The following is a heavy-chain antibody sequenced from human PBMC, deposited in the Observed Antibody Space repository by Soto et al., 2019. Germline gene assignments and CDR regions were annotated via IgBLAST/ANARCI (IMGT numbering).Heavy chain of an antibody. J-gene: IGHJ4*02. V-gene: IGHV3-21*01. D-gene: IGHD1-26*01. CDR2: ISSSSSYI. CDR1: FG. CDR3: ARDREVTAWDGELPIHPLSEY. Sequence: FGVRCVRQTQGKGLEWVSSISSSSSYIYYADSVKGRFTISRDNAKNSLYLQMNSLRAEDTAVYYCARDREVTAWDGELPIHPLSEYWRKRTLVTVSS.